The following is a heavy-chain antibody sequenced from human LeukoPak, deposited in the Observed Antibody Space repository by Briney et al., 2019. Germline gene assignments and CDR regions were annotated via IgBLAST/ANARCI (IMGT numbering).Heavy chain of an antibody. V-gene: IGHV3-9*01. CDR1: GFTFHHYA. J-gene: IGHJ4*02. Sequence: GGSLRLSCAASGFTFHHYAIHWVRQVPGKGLEWVSGISWNSASIGYADSVKGRFTISRDNAKNSVYPQMNSLRAEDTALYYCAKDKAPLYSGYDWDLDFWGQGTLVTVSS. CDR3: AKDKAPLYSGYDWDLDF. CDR2: ISWNSASI. D-gene: IGHD5-12*01.